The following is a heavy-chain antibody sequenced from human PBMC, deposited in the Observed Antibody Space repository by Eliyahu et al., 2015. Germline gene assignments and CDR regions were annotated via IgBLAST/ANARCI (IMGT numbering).Heavy chain of an antibody. V-gene: IGHV1-2*04. D-gene: IGHD2-15*01. Sequence: QVQLVQSGAEVKKPGASVKVSCKASGYTFPGYYMHWVRQAPGQGLEWMGWINPNSGGTNYAQKFQGWVTMTRDTSISTAYMELSRLRSDDTAVYYCARGYCSGGSCSRGWFDPWGQGTLVTVSS. CDR3: ARGYCSGGSCSRGWFDP. CDR1: GYTFPGYY. J-gene: IGHJ5*02. CDR2: INPNSGGT.